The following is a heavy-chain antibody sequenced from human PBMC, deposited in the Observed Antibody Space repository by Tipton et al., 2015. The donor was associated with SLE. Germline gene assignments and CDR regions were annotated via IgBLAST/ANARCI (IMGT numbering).Heavy chain of an antibody. V-gene: IGHV4-38-2*02. CDR2: VSPGGTA. CDR1: GYSISRGYY. D-gene: IGHD4-23*01. CDR3: ARDPLRDYGGQTAPES. Sequence: LRLSCTVSGYSISRGYYWGWIRQPPGGGLEWLGSVSPGGTAYYNPSLKSRVTVSVDTAKNQFSLKLTSVTAADTAVYYCARDPLRDYGGQTAPESWGQGTLVTVSS. J-gene: IGHJ5*02.